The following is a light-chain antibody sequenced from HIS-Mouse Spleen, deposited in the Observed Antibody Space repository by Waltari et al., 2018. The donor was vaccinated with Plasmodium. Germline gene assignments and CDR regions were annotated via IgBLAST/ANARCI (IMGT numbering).Light chain of an antibody. CDR3: QQYNNWPRGT. CDR2: GAS. Sequence: EIVMTQSPATLSVSPGERATLSCRASQSVSSNLAWYQQQPGQAPRLLIHGASTRATGIPARFSGSGSGTEFTLIISSMQSEDFAVYYCQQYNNWPRGTFGQGTKVEIK. J-gene: IGKJ1*01. V-gene: IGKV3-15*01. CDR1: QSVSSN.